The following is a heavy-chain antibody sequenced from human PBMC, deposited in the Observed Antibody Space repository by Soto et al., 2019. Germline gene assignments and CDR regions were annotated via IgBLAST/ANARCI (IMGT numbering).Heavy chain of an antibody. CDR1: GGSISSYY. D-gene: IGHD3-3*01. CDR3: ARAALYYDFWSGYSHTGYYFDY. CDR2: IYYSGST. J-gene: IGHJ4*02. V-gene: IGHV4-59*01. Sequence: SETLSLTCTVSGGSISSYYWSWIRQPPGKGLEWIGYIYYSGSTNYNPSLKSRVTISVDTSKNQFSLKLSSVTAADTAVYYCARAALYYDFWSGYSHTGYYFDYWGQGTLVTVS.